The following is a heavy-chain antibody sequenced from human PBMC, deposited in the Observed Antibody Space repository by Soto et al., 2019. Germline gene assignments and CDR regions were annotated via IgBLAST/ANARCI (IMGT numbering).Heavy chain of an antibody. V-gene: IGHV3-30*03. CDR2: LSYEGSED. J-gene: IGHJ4*02. Sequence: GSLRLSCAASGFNFGVFGMHWVRQAPGKGLEWLSVLSYEGSEDYYADSVRGRFTISRDNSKNTLFLQMDSLRVDDTGVYYCALTRRSSLLEVAGPGFEYWGQGTLVTVSS. CDR1: GFNFGVFG. CDR3: ALTRRSSLLEVAGPGFEY. D-gene: IGHD6-19*01.